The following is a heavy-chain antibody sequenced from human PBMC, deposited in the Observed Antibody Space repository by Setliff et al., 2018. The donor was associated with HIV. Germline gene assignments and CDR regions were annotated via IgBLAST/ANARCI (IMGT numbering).Heavy chain of an antibody. D-gene: IGHD1-1*01. CDR1: GFTFSTYG. Sequence: GGSLRLSCAASGFTFSTYGMHWVRQAPGMGLEWVAFIRYDGNNENYADSVKGRFTISRDNARNSLYLQVNSLRVEDTAVYFCARDHVVNGFDVWGQGTMVTVSS. V-gene: IGHV3-30*02. J-gene: IGHJ3*01. CDR2: IRYDGNNE. CDR3: ARDHVVNGFDV.